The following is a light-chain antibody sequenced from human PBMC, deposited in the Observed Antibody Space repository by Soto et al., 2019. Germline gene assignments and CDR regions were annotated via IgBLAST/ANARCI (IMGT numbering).Light chain of an antibody. V-gene: IGKV3D-15*01. CDR3: QQYNSWPIK. CDR2: DAS. CDR1: QSVSSN. J-gene: IGKJ5*01. Sequence: EIVMTQSPATLSVSPGERATLSCRASQSVSSNLAWYQQKPGQAPRLLIYDASNRATGIPARFSGSGSGTDFTLTISSLEPEDFAVYYCQQYNSWPIKFGQGTRLEIK.